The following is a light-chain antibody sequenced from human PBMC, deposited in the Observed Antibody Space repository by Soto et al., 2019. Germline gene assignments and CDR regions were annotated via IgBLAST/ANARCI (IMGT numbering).Light chain of an antibody. CDR3: QQYNNWPLA. V-gene: IGKV3-15*01. Sequence: EIVMTQSPATLSVSPGERATLSCRASQSVSSNLVWYQQKPGQAPRLLIYGASTRATGIPARFSGSGSGTEFTLTISSLQAEDFAVYYCQQYNNWPLAVGQGTKLEIK. CDR2: GAS. J-gene: IGKJ2*01. CDR1: QSVSSN.